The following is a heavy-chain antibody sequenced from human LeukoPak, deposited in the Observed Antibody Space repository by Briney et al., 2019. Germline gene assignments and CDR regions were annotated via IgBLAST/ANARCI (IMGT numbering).Heavy chain of an antibody. V-gene: IGHV7-4-1*02. Sequence: VSVKVSCKASGYTFTGYYMHWVRQAPGQGLEWMGWINSNTGNPTYAQGFTGRFVFSVDTSVTTAYLQISSLEAEDTAVYYCARESFKVAGRYQHWFLDLWGRGTLVTVSS. D-gene: IGHD6-19*01. CDR2: INSNTGNP. CDR1: GYTFTGYY. CDR3: ARESFKVAGRYQHWFLDL. J-gene: IGHJ2*01.